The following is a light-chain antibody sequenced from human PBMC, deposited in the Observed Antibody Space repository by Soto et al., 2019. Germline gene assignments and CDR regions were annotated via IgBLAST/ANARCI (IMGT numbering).Light chain of an antibody. J-gene: IGLJ2*01. Sequence: QSALTQPASVSGSPGQSITISCTGTSSDVGGYNFVSWYLQHPGKAPKLLLYEVSDRHSAVSTRFSGSKSGNTASLTISGRQAEDEDDYYCSSFRTITNWDVVFGGGTKLTVL. V-gene: IGLV2-14*01. CDR1: SSDVGGYNF. CDR3: SSFRTITNWDVV. CDR2: EVS.